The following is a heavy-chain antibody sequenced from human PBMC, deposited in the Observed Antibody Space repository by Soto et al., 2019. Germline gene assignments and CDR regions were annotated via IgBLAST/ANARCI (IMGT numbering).Heavy chain of an antibody. CDR1: GFSFSSYG. Sequence: GGSLRLSCAASGFSFSSYGMYWVRQAPGKGLEWVAVISSAVSNKDYADSVKGRFTVSRDNSKNTLYLQMNSLRVDDTAVYHCAKATLSTGYYYAMVVWGQGTTVTVSS. J-gene: IGHJ6*02. D-gene: IGHD4-4*01. V-gene: IGHV3-30*18. CDR2: ISSAVSNK. CDR3: AKATLSTGYYYAMVV.